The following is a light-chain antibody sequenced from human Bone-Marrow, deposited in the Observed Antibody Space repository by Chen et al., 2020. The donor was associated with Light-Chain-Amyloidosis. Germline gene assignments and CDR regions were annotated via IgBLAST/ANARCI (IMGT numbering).Light chain of an antibody. CDR3: QHLNSYLFT. V-gene: IGKV1-9*01. Sequence: IQLTQSPSFLSASVGDRVTITCRASQDIGDHLAWFQQTPGKAPKLLIYATSTLQTGVPSRFSGSGSGTQFTLTISSLQPEDFATYYCQHLNSYLFTFGPGTKVDFK. CDR1: QDIGDH. CDR2: ATS. J-gene: IGKJ3*01.